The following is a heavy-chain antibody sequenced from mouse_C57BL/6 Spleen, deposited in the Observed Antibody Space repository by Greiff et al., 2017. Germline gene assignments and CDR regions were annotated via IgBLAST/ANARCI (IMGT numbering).Heavy chain of an antibody. V-gene: IGHV1-69*01. CDR2: IDPSDSYT. D-gene: IGHD2-12*01. CDR1: GYTFPSSW. Sequence: VKLQQPGAELVMPGASVKLSCKASGYTFPSSWMHWVKQRPGQGLEWIGEIDPSDSYTNYNQKFKGKSTLTVYKSSSTAYMQLSSLTSEDSAVYYCARLRRDYYAMDYWGQGTSVTVSS. CDR3: ARLRRDYYAMDY. J-gene: IGHJ4*01.